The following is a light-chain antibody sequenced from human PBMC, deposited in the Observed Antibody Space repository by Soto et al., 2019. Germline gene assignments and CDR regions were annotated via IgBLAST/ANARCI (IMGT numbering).Light chain of an antibody. V-gene: IGKV1-33*01. Sequence: DIQMTHSPSSLSASIGDRVTITFQASHDIRNYLHSYRQKPGKAPNLPLYDASNLHPGVPSRFSGSGSGTDFTLTISSLQPEDIATYYCQEYDSLPPTLGQAPRLEIK. CDR2: DAS. J-gene: IGKJ5*01. CDR3: QEYDSLPPT. CDR1: HDIRNY.